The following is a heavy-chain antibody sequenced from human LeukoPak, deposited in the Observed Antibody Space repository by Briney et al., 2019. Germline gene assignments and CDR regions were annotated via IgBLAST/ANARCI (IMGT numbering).Heavy chain of an antibody. CDR3: AKQYGSGSYYSVYGMDV. J-gene: IGHJ6*02. CDR2: ISWNRGSI. D-gene: IGHD3-10*01. Sequence: GGSLRLSCAASGFTFDDYAMHWVRQAPGKGLEWVSGISWNRGSIGYADSVKGRFTIPRDNAKNSLYLQMDSLRAEDTALYYCAKQYGSGSYYSVYGMDVWGQGTTVTVSS. V-gene: IGHV3-9*01. CDR1: GFTFDDYA.